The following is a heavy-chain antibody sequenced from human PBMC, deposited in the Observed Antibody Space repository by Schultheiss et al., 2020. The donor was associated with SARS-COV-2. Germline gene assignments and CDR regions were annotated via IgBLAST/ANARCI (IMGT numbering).Heavy chain of an antibody. CDR3: ARGVYSSGWSGPRGWVYFQH. D-gene: IGHD6-19*01. Sequence: GGSLRLSCAASGFTVSSNYMSWVRQAPGKGLEWVSAISGSGGSTYYADSVKGRFTISRDNSKNTLYLQMNSLRAEDTAVYYCARGVYSSGWSGPRGWVYFQHWGQGTLVTVSS. V-gene: IGHV3-23*01. CDR1: GFTVSSNY. CDR2: ISGSGGST. J-gene: IGHJ1*01.